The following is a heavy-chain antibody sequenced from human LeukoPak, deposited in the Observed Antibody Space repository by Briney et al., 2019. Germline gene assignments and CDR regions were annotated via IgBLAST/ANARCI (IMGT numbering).Heavy chain of an antibody. CDR1: GFTFSGYA. D-gene: IGHD2-15*01. CDR2: ISGSGGST. CDR3: AKDGRYCSGGSPCWVYYYGMDV. J-gene: IGHJ6*02. Sequence: PGGSLRLSCAASGFTFSGYAMSWVRQAPGKGLEWVSAISGSGGSTYYADSVKGRFTISRDNSKNTLYLQMNSLRAEDTAVYYCAKDGRYCSGGSPCWVYYYGMDVWGQGTTVTASS. V-gene: IGHV3-23*01.